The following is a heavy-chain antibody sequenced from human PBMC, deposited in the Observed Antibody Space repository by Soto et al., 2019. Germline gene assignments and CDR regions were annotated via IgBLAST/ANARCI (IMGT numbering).Heavy chain of an antibody. CDR1: GGSISSSSYY. Sequence: SETLSLTCTVSGGSISSSSYYWGWIRQPPGKGLEWIGSIYYSGSTYYNPSLKSRVTISVDTSKNQFSLKLGSVTAADTAVYYCARHKRFLEWLGRFDPWGQGTLVTVSS. D-gene: IGHD3-3*01. CDR2: IYYSGST. CDR3: ARHKRFLEWLGRFDP. V-gene: IGHV4-39*01. J-gene: IGHJ5*02.